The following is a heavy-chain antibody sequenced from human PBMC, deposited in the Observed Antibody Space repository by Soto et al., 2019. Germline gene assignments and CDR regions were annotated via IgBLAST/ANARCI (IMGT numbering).Heavy chain of an antibody. D-gene: IGHD3-22*01. V-gene: IGHV3-30*18. Sequence: GGSLILSCAASGFTFSSYGMHWVRQAPGKGLEWVAVISYDGSNKYYADSVKGRFTISRDNSKNTLYLQMNSLRAEDTAVYYCAKGGHYYDSSGYYDYWGQGTLVTVSS. CDR1: GFTFSSYG. J-gene: IGHJ4*02. CDR2: ISYDGSNK. CDR3: AKGGHYYDSSGYYDY.